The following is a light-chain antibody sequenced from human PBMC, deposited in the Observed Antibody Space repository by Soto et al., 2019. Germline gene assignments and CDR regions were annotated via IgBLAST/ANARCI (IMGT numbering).Light chain of an antibody. J-gene: IGLJ1*01. V-gene: IGLV1-44*01. CDR3: AAWDDTVDNYV. CDR1: FSNIGSNS. Sequence: QSALTQSPSTSGTPGQRVTISCSGSFSNIGSNSVSWYQHLPGTAPKLLISYNKKRPSGAPDRFSGSKSGTSASLAISGLHSEDEADYYCAAWDDTVDNYVFGTGTKVTVL. CDR2: YNK.